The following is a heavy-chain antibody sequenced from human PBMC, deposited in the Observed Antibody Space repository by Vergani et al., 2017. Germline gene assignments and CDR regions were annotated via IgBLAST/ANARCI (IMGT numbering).Heavy chain of an antibody. CDR1: GGSFSGYY. J-gene: IGHJ5*02. CDR3: ARTNRAITMVRGVPNWFDP. D-gene: IGHD3-10*01. Sequence: QVQLQQWGAGLLKPSETLSLTCAVYGGSFSGYYWSWIRQPPGKGLEWIGEINHSGSTNCNPSLKSRVTISVDTSKNQFSLKLSSVTAADTAVYYCARTNRAITMVRGVPNWFDPWGQGTLVTVSS. CDR2: INHSGST. V-gene: IGHV4-34*01.